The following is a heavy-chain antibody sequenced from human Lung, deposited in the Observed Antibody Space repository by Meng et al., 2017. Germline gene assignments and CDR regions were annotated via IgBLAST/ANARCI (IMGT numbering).Heavy chain of an antibody. D-gene: IGHD1-14*01. Sequence: QVQLAQSGGEVKKPGCSVKVACKTSGGSFSTHTFSWVRQAPGQGLEWMGGLIAVFDKTKAAPRFQDRVTFTADESTSTAYMELSSLTFDDTAVYFCARGRRNEPLFDYWGQGTLVTVSS. CDR1: GGSFSTHT. CDR3: ARGRRNEPLFDY. V-gene: IGHV1-69*13. CDR2: LIAVFDKT. J-gene: IGHJ4*02.